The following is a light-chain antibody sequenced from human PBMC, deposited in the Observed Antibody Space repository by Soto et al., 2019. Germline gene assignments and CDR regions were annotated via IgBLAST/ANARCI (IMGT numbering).Light chain of an antibody. CDR3: QQYNNWLGT. CDR2: GAS. Sequence: EIVMTQSPSTLSVSPWERATLSCRASQSVSSNLAWYQQKPGQAPRLLIYGASTRATGIPARFSGSGSGTEFTLTISSLQSEDFAVYYCQQYNNWLGTFGQGTKVDIK. V-gene: IGKV3-15*01. J-gene: IGKJ1*01. CDR1: QSVSSN.